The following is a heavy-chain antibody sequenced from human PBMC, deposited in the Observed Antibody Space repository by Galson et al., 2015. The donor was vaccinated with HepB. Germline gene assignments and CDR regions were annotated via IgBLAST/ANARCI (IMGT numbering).Heavy chain of an antibody. Sequence: SLRLSCAASGFTFSSYWMTWVRQAPGKGLEWVANIKQDGSETYYVDSLKGRFTISRDNAKKSPYLQMNSPRAEDTAVYYCARAKGEILTGPEHFEYWGQGALVTVSS. CDR1: GFTFSSYW. V-gene: IGHV3-7*03. D-gene: IGHD3-9*01. CDR2: IKQDGSET. J-gene: IGHJ4*02. CDR3: ARAKGEILTGPEHFEY.